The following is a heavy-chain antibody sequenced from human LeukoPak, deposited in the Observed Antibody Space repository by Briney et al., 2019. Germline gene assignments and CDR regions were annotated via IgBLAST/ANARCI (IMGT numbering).Heavy chain of an antibody. Sequence: SETLSLTCTVSGDSVSSFYWSWIRQPPGKGLEWIGCIYYSGSANYNPSLKSRVTISVDTSKNQFSLKLSSVTAADTAVYYCARGRSRSSSLGYWGQGTLVTVSS. CDR3: ARGRSRSSSLGY. V-gene: IGHV4-59*02. CDR1: GDSVSSFY. D-gene: IGHD6-13*01. CDR2: IYYSGSA. J-gene: IGHJ4*02.